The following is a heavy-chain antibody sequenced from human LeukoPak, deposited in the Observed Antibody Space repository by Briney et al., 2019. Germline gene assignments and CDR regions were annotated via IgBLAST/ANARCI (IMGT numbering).Heavy chain of an antibody. CDR3: ARDLHYYDSSGYSLGDAFDI. CDR1: GGTFSIYA. J-gene: IGHJ3*02. D-gene: IGHD3-22*01. V-gene: IGHV1-69*13. Sequence: SVTVSCTASGGTFSIYAISWVRQASGQGLEWMGGIIPMFRTAHYAQKFQGRVTITADESTSTAYMELSSLRSEDTAVYYCARDLHYYDSSGYSLGDAFDIWGQGTMVTVSS. CDR2: IIPMFRTA.